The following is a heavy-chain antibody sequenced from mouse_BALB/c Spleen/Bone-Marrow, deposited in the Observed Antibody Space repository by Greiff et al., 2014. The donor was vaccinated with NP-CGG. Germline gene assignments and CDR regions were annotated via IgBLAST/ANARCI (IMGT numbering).Heavy chain of an antibody. V-gene: IGHV1S137*01. D-gene: IGHD2-3*01. CDR1: GYTFTDYA. CDR2: ISTYYGDA. J-gene: IGHJ2*01. Sequence: VQLQQSGAELVRPGVSVKISCKDSGYTFTDYALHWVKQSHAKSLEWIGIISTYYGDASYNQKFKGKATMTVDKSSSTAYMELARLTSEDSAIYYCARSDGFDYWGQGTTLTVSS. CDR3: ARSDGFDY.